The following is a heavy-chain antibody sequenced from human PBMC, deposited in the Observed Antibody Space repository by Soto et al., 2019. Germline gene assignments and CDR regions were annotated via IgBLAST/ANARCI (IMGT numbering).Heavy chain of an antibody. J-gene: IGHJ4*02. CDR2: IAYDGSNK. CDR1: EFTFSNYA. CDR3: AKAGGNRNWYLDY. Sequence: GWSLRLSCAASEFTFSNYAMHWVRQPPGKGLQWVACIAYDGSNKYYADSVKGRFTISRDNSKNTMYLQMNSLRAEDTAVYYCAKAGGNRNWYLDYWGQGTLVTXS. D-gene: IGHD1-1*01. V-gene: IGHV3-30*18.